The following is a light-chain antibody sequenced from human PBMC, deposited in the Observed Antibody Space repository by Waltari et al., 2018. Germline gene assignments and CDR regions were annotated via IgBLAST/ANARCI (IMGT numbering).Light chain of an antibody. Sequence: QSVLTQPPSASGTPGQRVTISCSGSRSNIGSNYVYWYQQLPGTAPKLLIYRNNHRPAGVPDLFSGSKSGTSASLAISGLRSEDEADYYCAAWDDSLSGRVFGGGTKVTVL. V-gene: IGLV1-47*01. CDR2: RNN. CDR3: AAWDDSLSGRV. CDR1: RSNIGSNY. J-gene: IGLJ3*02.